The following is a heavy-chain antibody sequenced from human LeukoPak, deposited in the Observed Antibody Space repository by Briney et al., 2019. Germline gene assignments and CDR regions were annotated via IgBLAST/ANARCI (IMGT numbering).Heavy chain of an antibody. J-gene: IGHJ4*02. CDR1: GYSFPNYW. Sequence: GESLKISCQGSGYSFPNYWIGWVRQMPGKGLEWMGIIYPDDSDTKYSPSFQGQVTISADKSISTAYLQWSSLKASDTAMYYCARHSATRGSGYNGFGYWGQGTLVTVSS. V-gene: IGHV5-51*01. D-gene: IGHD5-12*01. CDR2: IYPDDSDT. CDR3: ARHSATRGSGYNGFGY.